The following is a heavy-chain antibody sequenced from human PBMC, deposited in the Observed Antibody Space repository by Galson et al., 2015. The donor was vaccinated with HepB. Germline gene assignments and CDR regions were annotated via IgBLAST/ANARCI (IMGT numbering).Heavy chain of an antibody. CDR2: IYYNGDT. J-gene: IGHJ4*02. D-gene: IGHD3-3*01. CDR1: HGSINNYY. CDR3: ARNRVLNNPFWSAYYFDF. Sequence: LSLTCSVSHGSINNYYWSWIRQSPGNRLEWIGYIYYNGDTTYNPSLGYRVGMSVDTSVNQVSLRLTSMTAADTGVYFCARNRVLNNPFWSAYYFDFWGQGTLVAVTS. V-gene: IGHV4-59*12.